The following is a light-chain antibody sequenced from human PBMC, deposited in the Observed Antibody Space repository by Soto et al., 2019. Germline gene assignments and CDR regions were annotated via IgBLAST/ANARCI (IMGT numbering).Light chain of an antibody. J-gene: IGLJ2*01. Sequence: QSVLTQPPSVSGAPGERVTISCTGSSSDIGAGYRVRWYQQVPGTAPKLLIYDNTNRPSGVPARVSGYKSGTSASLAISGLQAEDEADYYCQSFDKYLRAVVVGGGTKLTVL. CDR2: DNT. V-gene: IGLV1-40*01. CDR1: SSDIGAGYR. CDR3: QSFDKYLRAVV.